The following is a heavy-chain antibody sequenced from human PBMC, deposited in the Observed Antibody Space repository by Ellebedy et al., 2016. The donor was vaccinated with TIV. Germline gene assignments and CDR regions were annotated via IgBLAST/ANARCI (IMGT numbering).Heavy chain of an antibody. J-gene: IGHJ3*01. Sequence: GESLKISCATSGFNFRSYWMHWVRQAPGKGLAWVSHVNGDESTTVYADSVKGRFTISKDIAKSTLFLQMNSLRAEDTAVDYCVRDRGRPDSFNLWGRGTMVIVSS. CDR2: VNGDESTT. V-gene: IGHV3-74*01. CDR1: GFNFRSYW. CDR3: VRDRGRPDSFNL.